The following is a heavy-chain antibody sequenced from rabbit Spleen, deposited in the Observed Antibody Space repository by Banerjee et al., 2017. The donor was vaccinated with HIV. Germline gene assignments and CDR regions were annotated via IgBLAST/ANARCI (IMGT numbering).Heavy chain of an antibody. D-gene: IGHD6-1*01. J-gene: IGHJ3*01. Sequence: QSLEESGGDLVKPGASLTLTCTASGFSFSNKDVMCWVRQAPGKGLEWIACINTVTGKTVYASWAKGRFIMSRTSSTTVTLQMTSLTAADTATYFCARGEHFSVGFSAFAIYLDLWGQGTLVTVS. V-gene: IGHV1S40*01. CDR2: INTVTGKT. CDR1: GFSFSNKDV. CDR3: ARGEHFSVGFSAFAIYLDL.